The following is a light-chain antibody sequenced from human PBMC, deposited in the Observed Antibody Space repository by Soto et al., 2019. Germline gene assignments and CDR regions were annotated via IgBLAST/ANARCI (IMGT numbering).Light chain of an antibody. V-gene: IGKV3-20*01. J-gene: IGKJ5*01. CDR3: QQYGGFPIT. CDR1: QSVSYY. CDR2: GAT. Sequence: EIVLTQSPGTLSLSPGERATLSCRASQSVSYYLAWYQQKPGQAPRLLIYGATSRATGIPDRFSGSGSGTDFTLTISRLEPGDFAVYFCQQYGGFPITFGQGTRLEI.